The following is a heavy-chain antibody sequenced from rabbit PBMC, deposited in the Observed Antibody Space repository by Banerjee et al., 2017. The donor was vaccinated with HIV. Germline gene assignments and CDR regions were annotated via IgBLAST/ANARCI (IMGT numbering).Heavy chain of an antibody. D-gene: IGHD4-1*01. CDR3: ARVDSSGWGDFNL. CDR1: GFSFSNKYV. J-gene: IGHJ4*01. Sequence: QSLEESGGDLVKPGASLTLTCTASGFSFSNKYVMCWVRQAPGKGLEWIACINTSSGSTVYATWAKGRFTISRTSSTTVALQMTSLTAADTATYFCARVDSSGWGDFNLWGPGTLVTVS. CDR2: INTSSGST. V-gene: IGHV1S40*01.